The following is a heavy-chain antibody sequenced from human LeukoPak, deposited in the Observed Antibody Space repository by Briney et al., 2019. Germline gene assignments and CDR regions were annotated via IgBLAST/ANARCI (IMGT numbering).Heavy chain of an antibody. Sequence: PSETLSLTCTVSGGSISSYYWSWIRQPAGKGLVWIGRIYTSGSTNYNPSLKSRVTMSVDTSKNQFSLKLSSVTAADTAVYYCARGGRIYYFDYWGQGTLVTVSS. CDR3: ARGGRIYYFDY. CDR1: GGSISSYY. V-gene: IGHV4-4*07. J-gene: IGHJ4*02. D-gene: IGHD2/OR15-2a*01. CDR2: IYTSGST.